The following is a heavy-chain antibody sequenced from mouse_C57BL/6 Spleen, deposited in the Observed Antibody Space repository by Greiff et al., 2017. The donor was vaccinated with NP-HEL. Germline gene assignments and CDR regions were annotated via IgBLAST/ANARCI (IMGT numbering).Heavy chain of an antibody. CDR3: TRGDYEAWFAY. CDR1: GFTFSSYA. V-gene: IGHV5-9-1*02. CDR2: ISSGGDYI. D-gene: IGHD2-4*01. Sequence: EVKLVESGEGLVKPGGSLKLSCAASGFTFSSYAMSWVRQTPEKRLEWVAYISSGGDYIYYADTVKGRFTISRDNARNTLYLQMSSLKSEDTAMYYCTRGDYEAWFAYWGQGTLVTVSA. J-gene: IGHJ3*01.